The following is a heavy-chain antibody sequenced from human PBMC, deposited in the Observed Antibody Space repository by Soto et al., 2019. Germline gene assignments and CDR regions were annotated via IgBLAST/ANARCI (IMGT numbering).Heavy chain of an antibody. CDR2: ISSDGINK. J-gene: IGHJ4*02. CDR1: GFTFSNNG. D-gene: IGHD2-15*01. CDR3: AMDLYGGSSRFDY. Sequence: QVQLVESGGGAVQPGRSLRLSCAASGFTFSNNGIHWVRQAPGKGLEWVAVISSDGINKYYADSVKGRSTISRDNSKNRLFLQMNSLRVEVTAVYYCAMDLYGGSSRFDYWGQGTLVTVSS. V-gene: IGHV3-30*03.